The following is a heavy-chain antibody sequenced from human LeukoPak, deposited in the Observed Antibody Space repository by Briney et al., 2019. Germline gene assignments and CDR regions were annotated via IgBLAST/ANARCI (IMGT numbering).Heavy chain of an antibody. D-gene: IGHD6-13*01. CDR1: GYTFTSYG. CDR3: ATHAPYIAAAEADAFDI. J-gene: IGHJ3*02. CDR2: ISAYNGNT. Sequence: ASVKVSCKASGYTFTSYGISWVRQAPGQGLEWMGWISAYNGNTNYAQKLQGRVTMTTDTSTSTAYMELRSLRSDDTAVYYCATHAPYIAAAEADAFDIWGQGTMATVSS. V-gene: IGHV1-18*01.